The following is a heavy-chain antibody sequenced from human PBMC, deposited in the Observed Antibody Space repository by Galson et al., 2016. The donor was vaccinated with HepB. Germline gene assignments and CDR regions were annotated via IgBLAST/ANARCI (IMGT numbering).Heavy chain of an antibody. V-gene: IGHV1-58*01. Sequence: SVKVSCKASGFTFSSSTVQWVRQARGQRLEWIGWLGVGSGDISYAQKFQERVTITSDTSTSTAYMELSSLRSEDTAVYYCAADYHDTYFDPWGQGTLVTVSS. CDR2: LGVGSGDI. CDR1: GFTFSSST. CDR3: AADYHDTYFDP. D-gene: IGHD3-16*02. J-gene: IGHJ5*02.